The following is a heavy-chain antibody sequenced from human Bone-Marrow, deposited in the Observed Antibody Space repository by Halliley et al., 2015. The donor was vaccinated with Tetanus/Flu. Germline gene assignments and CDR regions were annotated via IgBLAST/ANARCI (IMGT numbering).Heavy chain of an antibody. CDR1: GGSMNSYH. V-gene: IGHV4-59*01. J-gene: IGHJ5*02. CDR2: LYYTGST. Sequence: TLSLTCTVSGGSMNSYHWSWIRQSPGKGLEWIGSLYYTGSTDYNPSLKSRVAISGDTSKNQFSLRLNSVTAADTAVYYCARVDWFSRSSSGWFDPWGQGTRVTVSS. CDR3: ARVDWFSRSSSGWFDP. D-gene: IGHD6-6*01.